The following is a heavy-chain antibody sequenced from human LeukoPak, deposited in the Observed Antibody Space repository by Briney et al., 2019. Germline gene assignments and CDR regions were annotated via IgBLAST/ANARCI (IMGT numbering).Heavy chain of an antibody. CDR1: GDSISDIDYY. J-gene: IGHJ5*02. CDR2: IYYTGST. V-gene: IGHV4-39*01. CDR3: ARHAWGYNNWFDP. Sequence: SETLSLTCTVSGDSISDIDYYWGWIRQPPGEGLEWIATIYYTGSTYYNPSLKSRVTISIDTSKNQFSLKLTSVTAADTAVYYCARHAWGYNNWFDPWGQGTLVTVSS. D-gene: IGHD5-18*01.